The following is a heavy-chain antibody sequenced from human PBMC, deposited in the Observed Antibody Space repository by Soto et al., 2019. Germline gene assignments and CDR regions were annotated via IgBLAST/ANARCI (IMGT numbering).Heavy chain of an antibody. D-gene: IGHD3-9*01. CDR1: GFSLSTSGVG. CDR3: AQKGPEDWPLDY. V-gene: IGHV2-5*02. J-gene: IGHJ4*02. Sequence: QITLKESGPPLVRPTQTLTLTCAFSGFSLSTSGVGVGWIRQPPGKALEWLAVIYWDDSKHYSPSLRSRLTITKDTTKNQVVLTMTNMDPMDTGTYYCAQKGPEDWPLDYWGQGTLVTVSS. CDR2: IYWDDSK.